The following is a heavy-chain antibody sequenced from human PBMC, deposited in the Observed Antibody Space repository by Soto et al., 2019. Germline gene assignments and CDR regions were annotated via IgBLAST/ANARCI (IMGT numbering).Heavy chain of an antibody. V-gene: IGHV5-51*01. CDR2: IYPGDSDT. Sequence: PGESLKISCEGSGYRFTSYWIGWVRQMPGKGLEWMGIIYPGDSDTRYSPSFQGQVTISADKSISTAYLQWSSLKASDSAMYYCARIGDGGRVKYYYYYGMDVWGQGTTVTVSS. D-gene: IGHD3-10*01. CDR3: ARIGDGGRVKYYYYYGMDV. CDR1: GYRFTSYW. J-gene: IGHJ6*02.